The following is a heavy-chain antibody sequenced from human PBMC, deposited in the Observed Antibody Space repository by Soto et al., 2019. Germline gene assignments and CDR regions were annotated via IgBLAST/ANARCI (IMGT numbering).Heavy chain of an antibody. D-gene: IGHD3-3*01. V-gene: IGHV3-7*01. CDR2: IKQDGSEK. Sequence: EVQLVESGGGLVQPGGSLRLSCAASGFTFSSYWMSWVRQAPGKGLEWVANIKQDGSEKYYVDSVKGRFTISRDNAKNSLYLQMNSLRAEDTAVYYCARDFDGWGDFWSGYDDYFDYWGQGTLVTVSS. CDR3: ARDFDGWGDFWSGYDDYFDY. J-gene: IGHJ4*02. CDR1: GFTFSSYW.